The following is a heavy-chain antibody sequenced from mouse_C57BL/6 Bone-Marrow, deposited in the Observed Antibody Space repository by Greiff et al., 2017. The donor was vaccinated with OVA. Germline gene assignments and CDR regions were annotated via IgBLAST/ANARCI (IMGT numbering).Heavy chain of an antibody. V-gene: IGHV1-81*01. J-gene: IGHJ1*03. Sequence: VQLQQSGAELARPGASVKLSCKASGYTFTSYGISWVKQRTGQGLEWIGEIYPRSGNTYYNEKFKGKATLTADKSSSTAYMELRSLTSEDSAVYFCSREGVTTVGAFRYFDVWGTGTTVTVSS. CDR1: GYTFTSYG. D-gene: IGHD1-1*01. CDR3: SREGVTTVGAFRYFDV. CDR2: IYPRSGNT.